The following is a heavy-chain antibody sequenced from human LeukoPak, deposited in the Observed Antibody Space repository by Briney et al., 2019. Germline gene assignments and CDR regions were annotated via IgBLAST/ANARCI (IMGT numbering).Heavy chain of an antibody. Sequence: ASVKVSCKASGFTFTSSAMQWVRQARGQRLEWIGWIVVGSGNTNYAQKFQERVTITRDMSTSTAYMELSSLRSEDTAVYYCAASRPGGGSVRIPHYWGQGTPVTVSS. V-gene: IGHV1-58*02. J-gene: IGHJ4*02. CDR1: GFTFTSSA. D-gene: IGHD1-14*01. CDR3: AASRPGGGSVRIPHY. CDR2: IVVGSGNT.